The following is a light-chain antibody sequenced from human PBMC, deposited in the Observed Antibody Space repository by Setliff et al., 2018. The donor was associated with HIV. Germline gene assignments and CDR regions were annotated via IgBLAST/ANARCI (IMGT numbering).Light chain of an antibody. CDR2: DVS. J-gene: IGLJ1*01. Sequence: QSALAQPPSVSGSPGQSVTISCTGTSSDVGTYDYVSWYQQHPGKAPKLMIYDVSQRPSGAPDRFSGSKSGNTASLTISGLQAVDEADYCCCAYAGSYTSLYVFGTGTKVTVL. CDR3: CAYAGSYTSLYV. CDR1: SSDVGTYDY. V-gene: IGLV2-11*01.